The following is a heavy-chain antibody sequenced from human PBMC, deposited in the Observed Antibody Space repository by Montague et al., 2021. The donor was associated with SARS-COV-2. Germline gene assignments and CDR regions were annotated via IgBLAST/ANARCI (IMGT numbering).Heavy chain of an antibody. Sequence: SETLSLTCTVSGGSTNNYYWSWIRQPAGKGLEWIGRIHASGISTXSPSLETRVTMSVDTSKNQFSLKLSSVTAADTAVYYCARGRFYYDSGELGSWGQGTLVTVSS. CDR1: GGSTNNYY. V-gene: IGHV4-4*07. CDR3: ARGRFYYDSGELGS. CDR2: IHASGIS. D-gene: IGHD3-22*01. J-gene: IGHJ5*02.